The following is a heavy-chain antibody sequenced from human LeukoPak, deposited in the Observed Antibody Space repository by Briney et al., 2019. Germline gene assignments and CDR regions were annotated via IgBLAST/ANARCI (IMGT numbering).Heavy chain of an antibody. J-gene: IGHJ4*02. CDR1: GGSISSSSYY. CDR2: IYYSGST. V-gene: IGHV4-39*01. D-gene: IGHD3-3*01. CDR3: ARHVITIFGAVIIQHYYFDY. Sequence: SETLSLTCTVSGGSISSSSYYWGWIRQPPGKGLEWIGSIYYSGSTYYNPSLKSRVTISVDTSKNQFSLKLSSVTAADTAVYYCARHVITIFGAVIIQHYYFDYWGQGALVTVSS.